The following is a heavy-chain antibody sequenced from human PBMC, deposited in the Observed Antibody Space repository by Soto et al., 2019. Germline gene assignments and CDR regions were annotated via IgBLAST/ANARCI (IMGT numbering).Heavy chain of an antibody. CDR1: GFSFSDFG. J-gene: IGHJ6*02. V-gene: IGHV3-30*18. D-gene: IGHD2-21*02. Sequence: QVQLVESGGGVVQPGRSLRLSGAPSGFSFSDFGMHWVRQAPGKGLEWVAAISHDGSNQYYGDSVKGRFSISRDHSNNRLYLQMNNLKVEDSAIYFCAKETRSRAVTATRVNGIDVWGQGTTVTVSS. CDR3: AKETRSRAVTATRVNGIDV. CDR2: ISHDGSNQ.